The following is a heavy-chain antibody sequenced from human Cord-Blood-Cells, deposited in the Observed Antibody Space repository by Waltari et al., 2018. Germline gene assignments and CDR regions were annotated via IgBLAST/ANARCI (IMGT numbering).Heavy chain of an antibody. CDR3: ARHPPPYYDSSGYDY. CDR1: GGSISSSSYY. Sequence: QLQLQESGPGLVKPSETLSLTCTVSGGSISSSSYYWGWIRHPPGKGREWIGSIYYSGSTYYNPSLKSRVTISVDTSKNQFSLKLSSVTAADTAVYYCARHPPPYYDSSGYDYWGQGTLVTVSS. V-gene: IGHV4-39*01. J-gene: IGHJ4*02. D-gene: IGHD3-22*01. CDR2: IYYSGST.